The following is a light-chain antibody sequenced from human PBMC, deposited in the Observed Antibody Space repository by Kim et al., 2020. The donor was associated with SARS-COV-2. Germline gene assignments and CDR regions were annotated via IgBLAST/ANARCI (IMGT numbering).Light chain of an antibody. V-gene: IGLV4-69*01. CDR2: INSDGSH. CDR1: SGHSSYA. J-gene: IGLJ3*02. CDR3: QTWGTGWV. Sequence: GASVKITCTLSSGHSSYAVEWHQQQPEKGTRYLMKINSDGSHTKGDGIPDRCSGSSSGAERYLTISSLQSEDETDYCCQTWGTGWVFGGGTQLTVL.